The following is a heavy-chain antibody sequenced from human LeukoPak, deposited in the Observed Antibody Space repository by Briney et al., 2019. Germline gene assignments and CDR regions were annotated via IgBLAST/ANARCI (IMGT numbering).Heavy chain of an antibody. CDR2: ISYDGSNK. V-gene: IGHV3-30*03. D-gene: IGHD5-24*01. Sequence: GGSLRLSCVASGFTFSSYGMHWVRQAPGKGLEWVAVISYDGSNKYYADSVKGRFTISRDNSKNTLYLQMNSLRAEDTAVYYCGDGYWYWGQGTLVTVSS. CDR3: GDGYWY. CDR1: GFTFSSYG. J-gene: IGHJ4*02.